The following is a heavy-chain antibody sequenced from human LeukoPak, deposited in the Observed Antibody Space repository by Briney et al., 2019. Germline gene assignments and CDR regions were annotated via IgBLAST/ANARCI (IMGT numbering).Heavy chain of an antibody. CDR1: GFTFGDYA. J-gene: IGHJ4*02. CDR3: IGRMAVAGIGY. V-gene: IGHV3-49*04. D-gene: IGHD6-19*01. Sequence: SGGSLRLSCTASGFTFGDYAMSWVRQAPGKGLEWVGFIRSKAYGGTTEYAASVKGRFTISRDDSKSIAYLQMNSLKTEDTAVYYCIGRMAVAGIGYWGQGTLVTVAS. CDR2: IRSKAYGGTT.